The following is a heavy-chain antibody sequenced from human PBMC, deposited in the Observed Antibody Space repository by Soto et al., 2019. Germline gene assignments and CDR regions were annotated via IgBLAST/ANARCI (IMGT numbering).Heavy chain of an antibody. CDR1: GFTFSSYG. J-gene: IGHJ4*02. CDR3: AKDRSNYEIAAAGYFDY. CDR2: ISYDGSNK. V-gene: IGHV3-30*18. Sequence: GGSLRLSCAASGFTFSSYGMHWVRQAPGKGLEWVAVISYDGSNKYYADSVKGRFTISRDNSKNTLYLQMNSLRAEDTAVYYCAKDRSNYEIAAAGYFDYWGQGTLVTVSS. D-gene: IGHD6-13*01.